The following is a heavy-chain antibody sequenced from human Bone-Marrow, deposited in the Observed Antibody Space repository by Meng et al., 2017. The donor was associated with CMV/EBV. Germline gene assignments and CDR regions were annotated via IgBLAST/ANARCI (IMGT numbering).Heavy chain of an antibody. V-gene: IGHV3-53*01. Sequence: GGSLRLSCAAPGFTVSSNYMSWVRQAPGKGLEWVSVIYSGGSTYYADSVKGRFTISRDNSKNTLYLQMNSLRAEDTAVYYCARVQRFLEWSASHYYFDYWGQGTLVTVSS. CDR3: ARVQRFLEWSASHYYFDY. D-gene: IGHD3-3*01. CDR2: IYSGGST. J-gene: IGHJ4*02. CDR1: GFTVSSNY.